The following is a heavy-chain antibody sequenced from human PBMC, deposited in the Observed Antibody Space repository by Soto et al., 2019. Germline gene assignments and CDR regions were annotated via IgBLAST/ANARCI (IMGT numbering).Heavy chain of an antibody. V-gene: IGHV4-59*01. CDR1: GGSLSSYH. D-gene: IGHD5-18*01. CDR2: ISYSGTT. CDR3: AREGYNFGPFDC. J-gene: IGHJ4*02. Sequence: PSETLSLTCTVSGGSLSSYHWNWIRRPPGMGLEWIASISYSGTTNYNSSLKSRVTISINTSKNQFSLKLNSVTAADTAVYCCAREGYNFGPFDCWGQGALVTVSS.